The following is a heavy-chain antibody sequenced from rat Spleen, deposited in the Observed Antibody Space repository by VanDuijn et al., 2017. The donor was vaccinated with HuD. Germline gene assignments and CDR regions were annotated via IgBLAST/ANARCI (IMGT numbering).Heavy chain of an antibody. CDR1: GFTFSNYD. V-gene: IGHV5-25*01. CDR3: ARGGYGGYSANWFAY. CDR2: ISYDGSST. J-gene: IGHJ3*01. D-gene: IGHD1-11*01. Sequence: EVQLVESGGGLVQPGRSMKLSCAASGFTFSNYDMAWVRQAPTKGLEWVASISYDGSSTYYRDSVKGRFTISRDNAKSTLYLQMDSLRSEDTATYYCARGGYGGYSANWFAYWGQGTLVTVSS.